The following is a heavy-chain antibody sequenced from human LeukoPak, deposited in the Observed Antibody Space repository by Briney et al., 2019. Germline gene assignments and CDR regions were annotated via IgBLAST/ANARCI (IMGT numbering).Heavy chain of an antibody. D-gene: IGHD2-21*02. J-gene: IGHJ4*02. CDR2: ISYNGSDK. Sequence: GGSLRLSCAASGFSFSSYNMNWVRQAPGKGLVWVALISYNGSDKYYIDSVKGRFTISRDNSKNTLYLQMNSLRAEDTAVYYCAKTDYYFDYWGQGTLVTVSS. CDR1: GFSFSSYN. CDR3: AKTDYYFDY. V-gene: IGHV3-30*18.